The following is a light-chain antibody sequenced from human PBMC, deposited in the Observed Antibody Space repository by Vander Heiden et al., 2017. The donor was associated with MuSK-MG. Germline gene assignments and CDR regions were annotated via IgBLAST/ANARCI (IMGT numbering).Light chain of an antibody. CDR3: QSYDTSLSIYV. J-gene: IGLJ1*01. Sequence: QLVLTQPPSVSGAPGQRVTISCTGSSCNIGTGCDVHWYQQLPGTAPKLLIYGNSNRPSGVPDRFSGSNSGTSASLAITGLQAEDEADYYCQSYDTSLSIYVFGTGTKVTVL. CDR1: SCNIGTGCD. CDR2: GNS. V-gene: IGLV1-40*01.